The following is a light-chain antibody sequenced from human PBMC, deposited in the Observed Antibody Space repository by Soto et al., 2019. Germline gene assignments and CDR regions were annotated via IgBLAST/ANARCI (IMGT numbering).Light chain of an antibody. Sequence: DIQLTQSPSVLSASVGDTVTITCRASQALSNYLAWYQQKPGKAPDLLIYSASTLQSGVPSRFSGSGSEKEFSLKIRALQPEDFATYYCQQLSRYPLTFGGGPKVDIK. CDR2: SAS. J-gene: IGKJ4*01. V-gene: IGKV1-9*01. CDR1: QALSNY. CDR3: QQLSRYPLT.